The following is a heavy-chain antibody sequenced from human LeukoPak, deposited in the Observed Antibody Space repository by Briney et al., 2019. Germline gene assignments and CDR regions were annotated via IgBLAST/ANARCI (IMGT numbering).Heavy chain of an antibody. V-gene: IGHV4-39*01. CDR1: GGSISSSSYY. CDR2: IYYSGST. J-gene: IGHJ4*02. CDR3: ARLGGIAARPLRPFDY. D-gene: IGHD6-6*01. Sequence: SETLSLTCTVSGGSISSSSYYWGWIRQPPGKELEWIGSIYYSGSTYYNPSLKSRVTISVDTSKNQFSLKLSSVTAADTAVYYCARLGGIAARPLRPFDYWGQGTLVTVSS.